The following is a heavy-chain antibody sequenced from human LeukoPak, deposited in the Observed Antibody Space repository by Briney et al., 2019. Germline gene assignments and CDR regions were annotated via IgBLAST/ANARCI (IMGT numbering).Heavy chain of an antibody. J-gene: IGHJ4*02. CDR2: IYYSGST. Sequence: PSETLSLTCTVSGGSISSSTYYWGWIRQPPGKGLEWIGSIYYSGSTYYNPSLKSRVTISVDTYKNQFSLKLSSVTAADTAVYYCARTSSGWYENYFDYWGQGTLVTVSS. CDR3: ARTSSGWYENYFDY. V-gene: IGHV4-39*07. CDR1: GGSISSSTYY. D-gene: IGHD6-19*01.